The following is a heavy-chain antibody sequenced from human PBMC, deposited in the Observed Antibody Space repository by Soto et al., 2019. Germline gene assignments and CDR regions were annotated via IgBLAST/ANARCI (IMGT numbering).Heavy chain of an antibody. CDR3: ARVGANTHFFYYYGMNV. J-gene: IGHJ6*02. Sequence: QLQLQESGPGLVKPSETLSLTCTVSGGSISSYYWSWIRQPPGKGMDWIGYIYYSGSTNYNPSLKSLVNISIDTSKKEFTVKLSSVSGADTAVYYGARVGANTHFFYYYGMNVWGQGTTVTVSS. CDR2: IYYSGST. D-gene: IGHD1-26*01. V-gene: IGHV4-59*12. CDR1: GGSISSYY.